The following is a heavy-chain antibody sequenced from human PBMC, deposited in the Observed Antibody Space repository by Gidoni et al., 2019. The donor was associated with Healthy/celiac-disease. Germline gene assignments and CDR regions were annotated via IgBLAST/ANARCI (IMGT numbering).Heavy chain of an antibody. CDR3: ARGPHHSSSWRNDAFDI. Sequence: EVKLVASGGGLVQPGGSMRLSYAASGFTSGSDWMSWVRQAPGKGLEWVAKIKQYGSEKYYVDSVKGRFTISRDNAKNSLYLQMNSLRAEDTAVYYCARGPHHSSSWRNDAFDIWGQGTMVTVSS. CDR2: IKQYGSEK. V-gene: IGHV3-7*01. CDR1: GFTSGSDW. J-gene: IGHJ3*02. D-gene: IGHD6-13*01.